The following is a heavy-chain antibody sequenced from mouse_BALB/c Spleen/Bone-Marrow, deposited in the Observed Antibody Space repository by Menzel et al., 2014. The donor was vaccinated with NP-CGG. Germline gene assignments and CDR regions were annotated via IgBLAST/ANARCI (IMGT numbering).Heavy chain of an antibody. Sequence: VQLQQSGPGLVTPSQSLSLTCTVTGYSITSDYVWNWIQQLSGNKLEWVGYISNSGSTSYNPSLKSQISITRDTSKNHFRLQLTAVTTEDSATYYCAWTWYVDVWGAGTTVTVAS. J-gene: IGHJ1*01. CDR2: ISNSGST. V-gene: IGHV3-2*02. CDR1: GYSITSDYV. CDR3: AWTWYVDV.